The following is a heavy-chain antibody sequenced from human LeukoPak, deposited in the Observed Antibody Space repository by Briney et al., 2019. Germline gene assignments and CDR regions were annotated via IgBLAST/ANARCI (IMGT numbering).Heavy chain of an antibody. Sequence: PSETLSLTCTVSGGSISSYYWSWIRQPPGKGLEWIGYIYYSGSTNYNPSLKSRVTISVDTSKNQFSLKLSSVTAADTAVYYCARHITMVRGIDWFDPWGQGTLVTVSS. CDR2: IYYSGST. J-gene: IGHJ5*02. V-gene: IGHV4-59*08. CDR3: ARHITMVRGIDWFDP. CDR1: GGSISSYY. D-gene: IGHD3-10*01.